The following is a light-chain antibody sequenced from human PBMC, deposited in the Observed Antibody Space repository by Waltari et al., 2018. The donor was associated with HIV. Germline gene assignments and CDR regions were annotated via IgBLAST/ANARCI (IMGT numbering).Light chain of an antibody. Sequence: QSVMTQPPSASGTPGPRVTISCSGSSSNIGRPYVNWYQQLPGTTPQPLIYRNNQRPSGVPDRFSGSKSGTSASLAISGLRSEDEADYYCAAWDDSLSGSWVFGGGTQVTVL. CDR1: SSNIGRPY. J-gene: IGLJ3*02. CDR3: AAWDDSLSGSWV. V-gene: IGLV1-47*01. CDR2: RNN.